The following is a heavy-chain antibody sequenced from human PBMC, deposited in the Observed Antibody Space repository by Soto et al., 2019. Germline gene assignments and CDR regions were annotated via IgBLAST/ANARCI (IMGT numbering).Heavy chain of an antibody. V-gene: IGHV3-30*18. CDR2: ISYDGSNK. CDR3: AKEVKLRFLELSHEPGDYYYXGMDV. J-gene: IGHJ6*01. D-gene: IGHD3-3*01. CDR1: GFTFSSYG. Sequence: GGSLRLSCAASGFTFSSYGMHWVRQAPGKGLEWVAVISYDGSNKYYADSVKGRFTISRDNSKTTLYLQMNSLRAEDTAVYYCAKEVKLRFLELSHEPGDYYYXGMDVWGQGTTXTXS.